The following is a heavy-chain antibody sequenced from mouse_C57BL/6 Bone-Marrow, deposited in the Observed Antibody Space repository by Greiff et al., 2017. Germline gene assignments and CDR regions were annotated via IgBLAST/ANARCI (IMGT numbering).Heavy chain of an antibody. D-gene: IGHD2-5*01. Sequence: QVQLQQPGAELVKPGASVKLSCKASGYTFTSYWMHWVKQRPGQGLEWIGMIHPNSGSTNYNEKFKSKDTLTVDKSSSTAYMQLSSLTSEDSAVYYCARTDSNYGWYFDVWGTGTTVTVSS. CDR1: GYTFTSYW. J-gene: IGHJ1*03. V-gene: IGHV1-64*01. CDR3: ARTDSNYGWYFDV. CDR2: IHPNSGST.